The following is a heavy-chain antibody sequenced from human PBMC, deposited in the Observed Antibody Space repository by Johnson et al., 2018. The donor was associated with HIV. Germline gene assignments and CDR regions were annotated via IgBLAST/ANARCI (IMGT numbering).Heavy chain of an antibody. D-gene: IGHD3-10*01. J-gene: IGHJ3*02. CDR3: ARDSMVRGVNAFDI. Sequence: VQLLESGGVVVQPGGSLRLSCAASGFTFSSYWMSWIRQAPGKGLEWVANIKQDGSEKYYVDSVKGRFTISRDNAKNSLYLQMNSLRAEDTAVYYCARDSMVRGVNAFDIWGQGTMVTVSS. CDR2: IKQDGSEK. CDR1: GFTFSSYW. V-gene: IGHV3-7*01.